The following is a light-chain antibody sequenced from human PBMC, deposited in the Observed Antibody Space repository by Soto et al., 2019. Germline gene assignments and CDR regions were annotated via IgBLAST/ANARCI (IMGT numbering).Light chain of an antibody. V-gene: IGKV1-5*01. CDR2: DAS. CDR3: QQYSHLVN. Sequence: IQMTQSPSTLSAPVGDRVTITCQASQTISTLLAWFQHKPGKAPNLLIYDASNLESGVPSRFSGSGSGTEFTLTISSLQSDDSATYFCQQYSHLVNFGQGTKLEIK. J-gene: IGKJ2*01. CDR1: QTISTL.